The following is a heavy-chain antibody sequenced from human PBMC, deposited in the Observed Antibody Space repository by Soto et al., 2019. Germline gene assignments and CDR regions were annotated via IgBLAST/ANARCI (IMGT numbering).Heavy chain of an antibody. J-gene: IGHJ4*02. V-gene: IGHV1-18*01. CDR2: INTYDGNT. CDR1: GYTFTSYG. Sequence: QVQLVQAGAAVKKPGASVKVSCKASGYTFTSYGINWVRQAPGQGLEWMGWINTYDGNTNHAQKFQGRVTMTADTSTSTGYVELRSLSSDDAAVYYCAASQQFDYCGQGTLVTVSS. CDR3: AASQQFDY. D-gene: IGHD6-13*01.